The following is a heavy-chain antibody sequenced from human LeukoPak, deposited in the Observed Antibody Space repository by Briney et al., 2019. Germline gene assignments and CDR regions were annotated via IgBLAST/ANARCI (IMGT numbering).Heavy chain of an antibody. D-gene: IGHD6-19*01. CDR3: ARATTDLAVAGTADYFQH. CDR2: IYHSGST. V-gene: IGHV4-30-2*01. J-gene: IGHJ1*01. CDR1: GGSISSGGYS. Sequence: SETLSLTCAVSGGSISSGGYSWSWIRQPPGKGLEWIGYIYHSGSTYYNPSLKSRVTISVDRSKNQFSLKLSSVTAADTAVYYCARATTDLAVAGTADYFQHWGQGTLVTVSS.